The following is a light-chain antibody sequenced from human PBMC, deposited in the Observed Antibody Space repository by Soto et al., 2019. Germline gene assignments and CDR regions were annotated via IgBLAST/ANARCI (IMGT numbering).Light chain of an antibody. Sequence: DIQMTQSPSTLSASVGDRVTITCRASQSISSWLAWYQQKPGKAPKLLIYKASSLESGVPSRFSCSGSGTEFTLTISSLQPDDVATYYCQQGGFTFGPGTKVDIK. J-gene: IGKJ3*01. V-gene: IGKV1-5*03. CDR3: QQGGFT. CDR2: KAS. CDR1: QSISSW.